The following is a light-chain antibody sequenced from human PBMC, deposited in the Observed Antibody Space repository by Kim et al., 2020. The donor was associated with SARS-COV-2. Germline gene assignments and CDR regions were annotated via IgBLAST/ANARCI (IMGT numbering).Light chain of an antibody. V-gene: IGKV1-16*02. CDR1: QGISNS. J-gene: IGKJ5*01. CDR3: HQYNTFPIT. CDR2: AAS. Sequence: GSVDDRVTIPCRASQGISNSLAWFRQRPGKAPESLVYAASNLQSGVPSKFSGSGSGTDFTLTISSLQPEDFATYYCHQYNTFPITFGQGTRLEIK.